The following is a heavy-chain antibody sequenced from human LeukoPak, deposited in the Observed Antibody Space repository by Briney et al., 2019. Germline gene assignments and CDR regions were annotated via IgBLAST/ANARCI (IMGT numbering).Heavy chain of an antibody. Sequence: GGSLRLSCAASGFTVSSNYMSWVRQAPGKGLEWVSAISGSGGSTYYADSVKGRFTISRDNSKNTLYLQMKSLRAGDTAVYYCASPSGATFDYWGQGTLVTVSS. CDR1: GFTVSSNY. CDR2: ISGSGGST. D-gene: IGHD1-26*01. V-gene: IGHV3-23*01. J-gene: IGHJ4*02. CDR3: ASPSGATFDY.